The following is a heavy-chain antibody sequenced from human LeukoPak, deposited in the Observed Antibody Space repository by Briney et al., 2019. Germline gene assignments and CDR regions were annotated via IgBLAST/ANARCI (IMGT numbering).Heavy chain of an antibody. V-gene: IGHV4-4*07. J-gene: IGHJ4*02. CDR2: IYTSGST. Sequence: SETLSLTCTVSGGSISSYYWSWIRQPPGKGLEWIGRIYTSGSTNYNPSLKSRVTMSVDTSKNQFSLKLSSVTAADTAVYYCAREELGYCSSTSCPHFDYWGQGTLVTVSS. CDR3: AREELGYCSSTSCPHFDY. D-gene: IGHD2-2*01. CDR1: GGSISSYY.